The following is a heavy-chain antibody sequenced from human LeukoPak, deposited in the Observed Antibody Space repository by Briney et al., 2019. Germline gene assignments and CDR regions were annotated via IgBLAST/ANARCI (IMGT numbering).Heavy chain of an antibody. J-gene: IGHJ4*02. D-gene: IGHD2-2*01. CDR1: GYTFTDYY. V-gene: IGHV1-69-2*01. CDR3: ATDLHIVVVPAAIGY. CDR2: VDPEDGET. Sequence: ASVKISCKVSGYTFTDYYMHWVPQAPGKGLEWMGLVDPEDGETIYAEKFQGRVTITADTSTDTAYMELSSLRSEDTAVYYCATDLHIVVVPAAIGYWGQGTLVTVSS.